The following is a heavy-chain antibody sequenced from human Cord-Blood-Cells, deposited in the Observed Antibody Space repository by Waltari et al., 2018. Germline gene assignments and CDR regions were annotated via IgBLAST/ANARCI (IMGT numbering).Heavy chain of an antibody. CDR3: AGGNYDILTGDNGFDP. J-gene: IGHJ5*02. CDR2: IYTSGST. CDR1: GGSISSYY. Sequence: QAQLQEPGPGLVKPSETLSLTCTLPGGSISSYYWRWIRQPAGKELEWIGRIYTSGSTNYNPSLKGRVTMSVERSKNQFSLKLMSVTAADTAVYYCAGGNYDILTGDNGFDPWGQGTLVTVSS. D-gene: IGHD3-9*01. V-gene: IGHV4-4*07.